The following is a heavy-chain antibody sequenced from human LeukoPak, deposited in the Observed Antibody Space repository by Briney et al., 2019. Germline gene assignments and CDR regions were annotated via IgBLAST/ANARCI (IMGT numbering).Heavy chain of an antibody. D-gene: IGHD2-2*01. CDR2: ISYDESNK. J-gene: IGHJ4*02. Sequence: GRSLRLSCTASGFTFSSYAMHWVRQAPGKGLEWVAIISYDESNKYYTDSVKGRFTISRDNSKNTLYLQMHSLRAEDTAVYYCARRGIYCSSTSCYWISVDYWGQGTLVTVSS. CDR1: GFTFSSYA. V-gene: IGHV3-30*04. CDR3: ARRGIYCSSTSCYWISVDY.